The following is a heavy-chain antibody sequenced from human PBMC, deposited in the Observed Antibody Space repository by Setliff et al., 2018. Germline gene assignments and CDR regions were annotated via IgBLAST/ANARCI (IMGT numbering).Heavy chain of an antibody. V-gene: IGHV4-38-2*02. D-gene: IGHD3-3*01. Sequence: SETLSLTCTVSAFSISVGYCWGWVRQPPGKGPEWIASIFHSGNTYYNPSLKSRVTMSVDTSKNQFSLKLTSVTAADTAVYYCARDKPEGYNFWSGYLGGGLMDVWGQGTTVTVSS. CDR2: IFHSGNT. J-gene: IGHJ6*02. CDR1: AFSISVGYC. CDR3: ARDKPEGYNFWSGYLGGGLMDV.